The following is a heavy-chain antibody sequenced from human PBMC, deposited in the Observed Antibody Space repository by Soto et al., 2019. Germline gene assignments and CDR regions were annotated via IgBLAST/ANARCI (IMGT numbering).Heavy chain of an antibody. J-gene: IGHJ5*02. CDR3: ARDMLFGVASNWFDP. CDR1: GYTFTSYG. CDR2: ISAYNGNT. D-gene: IGHD3-3*01. Sequence: ASVKVSCKASGYTFTSYGISWVRQAPGQGLEWMGWISAYNGNTNYAQKLQGRVTMTTDTSTSTAYMELRSLRSDDTAVYYCARDMLFGVASNWFDPWGQGTLVTVSS. V-gene: IGHV1-18*01.